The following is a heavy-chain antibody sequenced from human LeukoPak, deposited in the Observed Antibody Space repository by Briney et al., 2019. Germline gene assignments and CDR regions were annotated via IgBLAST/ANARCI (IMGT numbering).Heavy chain of an antibody. J-gene: IGHJ4*02. CDR1: GGSISSGGYY. CDR3: ARADTAMVLL. Sequence: TSETLSLTCTVSGGSISSGGYYWSWIRQPPGKGLEWIGYIYYSGSTYYNPSLKSRVTISVDTSKNQFSLKLSSVTAADTAVYYCARADTAMVLLWGQGTLVTVSS. V-gene: IGHV4-30-4*01. D-gene: IGHD5-18*01. CDR2: IYYSGST.